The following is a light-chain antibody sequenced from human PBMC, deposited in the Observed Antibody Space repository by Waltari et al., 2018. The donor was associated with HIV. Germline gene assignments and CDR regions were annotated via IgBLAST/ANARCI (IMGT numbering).Light chain of an antibody. CDR1: QSISSY. CDR2: AAS. V-gene: IGKV1-39*01. CDR3: QQSYSTPMYT. J-gene: IGKJ2*01. Sequence: DIQMTQSPSSLSASVGDRVTITCRASQSISSYLNWYQQKPGKAPKLLIYAASSLQSGVPSRFSGSGSGTDFTLTISSLQPEDFATYYCQQSYSTPMYTFDQGTKLKIK.